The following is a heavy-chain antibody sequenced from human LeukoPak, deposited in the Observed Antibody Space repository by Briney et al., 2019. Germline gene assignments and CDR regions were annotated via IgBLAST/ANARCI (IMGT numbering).Heavy chain of an antibody. CDR2: IIPIFDTA. Sequence: SVKVSCNASGGTFRSYAINWVRQASGQGLEWMGGIIPIFDTADNAQKFQGRVTITADKSTSTAYMELSSLTSEDTAVYYCARDGHGYSGYDFRYFDYWGQGTLVTVSS. J-gene: IGHJ4*02. D-gene: IGHD5-12*01. V-gene: IGHV1-69*06. CDR1: GGTFRSYA. CDR3: ARDGHGYSGYDFRYFDY.